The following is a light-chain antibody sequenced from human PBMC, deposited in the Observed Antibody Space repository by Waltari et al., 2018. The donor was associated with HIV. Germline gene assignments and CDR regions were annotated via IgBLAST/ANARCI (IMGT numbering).Light chain of an antibody. CDR2: RND. Sequence: QPKMTQAPSASKTPGQRITMSCFGSKSNIGNNFIYWYQQIPGAAPRLVMARNDQRPAGVPDRFSGTKSGTSAFLAITNLRLDDEATYVCASWDDNLRHWVFGGGTKLTVL. J-gene: IGLJ3*02. CDR1: KSNIGNNF. V-gene: IGLV1-47*01. CDR3: ASWDDNLRHWV.